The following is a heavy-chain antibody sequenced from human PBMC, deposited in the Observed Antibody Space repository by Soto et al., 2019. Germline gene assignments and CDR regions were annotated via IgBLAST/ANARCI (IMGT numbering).Heavy chain of an antibody. V-gene: IGHV4-30-4*01. CDR1: GGSISSGDYY. CDR2: IYYSGTT. J-gene: IGHJ3*02. CDR3: ARAPMPDDAFDI. D-gene: IGHD2-2*01. Sequence: QVQLQESGPGLVKPSQTLSLTCTVSGGSISSGDYYWSWIRQPPGKGLEWIGYIYYSGTTYYKPSLKSRVTISVDTSKNQFSLKLSSVTAADTAVYYCARAPMPDDAFDIWGQGTMVTVSS.